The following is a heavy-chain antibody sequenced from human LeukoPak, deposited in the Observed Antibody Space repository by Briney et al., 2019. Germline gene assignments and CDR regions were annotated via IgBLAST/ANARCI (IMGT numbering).Heavy chain of an antibody. V-gene: IGHV1-2*02. CDR1: GYTFTGYY. CDR2: INHNSGGT. CDR3: ARGGWSTSLNWFDP. J-gene: IGHJ5*02. D-gene: IGHD2-2*01. Sequence: GASVKVSCKASGYTFTGYYMHWVRQAPGQGLEWMGWINHNSGGTNYAQKFQGRVTMTRDTSISTAYMELSRLRSDDTAVYYCARGGWSTSLNWFDPWGQGTLVTVSS.